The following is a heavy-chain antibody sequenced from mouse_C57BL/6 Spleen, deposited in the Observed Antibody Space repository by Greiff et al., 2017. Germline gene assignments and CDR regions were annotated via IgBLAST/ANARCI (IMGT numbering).Heavy chain of an antibody. Sequence: VQLQQSGPELVKPGASVKISCKASGYSFTGYYMNWVKQSPEKSLEWIGEINPSTGGTTYNQKFKAKATLTVDKSSSTAYMQLKSLTSEDSAVYYCAGWGANWGFAYWGQGTLVTVSA. CDR2: INPSTGGT. D-gene: IGHD4-1*01. CDR1: GYSFTGYY. CDR3: AGWGANWGFAY. V-gene: IGHV1-42*01. J-gene: IGHJ3*01.